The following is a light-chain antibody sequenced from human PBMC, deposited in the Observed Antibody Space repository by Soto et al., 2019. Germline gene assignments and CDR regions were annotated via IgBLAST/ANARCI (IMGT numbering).Light chain of an antibody. CDR3: QQYNKWPPLT. Sequence: TQSPGTLSLSPGEPASLSCRASQSVSSSYLAWYQQKPGQPPRLLIYAASTRATGVPARFSGSGSGTEFTLTISSLQSEDFGVYYCQQYNKWPPLTFGGGTKVDIK. CDR1: QSVSSSY. CDR2: AAS. J-gene: IGKJ4*01. V-gene: IGKV3-15*01.